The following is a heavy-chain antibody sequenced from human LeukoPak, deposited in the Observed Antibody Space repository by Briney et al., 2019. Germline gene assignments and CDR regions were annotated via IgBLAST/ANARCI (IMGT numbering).Heavy chain of an antibody. J-gene: IGHJ6*02. CDR1: GYTFTGYY. CDR2: INPNSGGT. V-gene: IGHV1-2*04. Sequence: ASVKVSCKASGYTFTGYYMHWVRQAPGQGLEWMGWINPNSGGTNYAQKFQGWVTMTRDTSISTAYMELSRLRSDDTAVYYCARVCGGDCYEYYYGMDVWGQGTTVTVSS. D-gene: IGHD2-21*02. CDR3: ARVCGGDCYEYYYGMDV.